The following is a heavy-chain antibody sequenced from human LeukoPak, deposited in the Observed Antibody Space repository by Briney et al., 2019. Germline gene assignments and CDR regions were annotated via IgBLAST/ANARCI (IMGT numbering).Heavy chain of an antibody. CDR2: TIPILGIA. CDR1: GGTFSSYA. Sequence: SVKVSCKASGGTFSSYAISWVRQAPEQGLEWMGRTIPILGIANYAQKFQGRVTITADKSTSTAYMELSSLRSEDTAVYYCASYRYYDSSGYFIYGMDVWGQGTTVTVSS. V-gene: IGHV1-69*04. D-gene: IGHD3-22*01. CDR3: ASYRYYDSSGYFIYGMDV. J-gene: IGHJ6*02.